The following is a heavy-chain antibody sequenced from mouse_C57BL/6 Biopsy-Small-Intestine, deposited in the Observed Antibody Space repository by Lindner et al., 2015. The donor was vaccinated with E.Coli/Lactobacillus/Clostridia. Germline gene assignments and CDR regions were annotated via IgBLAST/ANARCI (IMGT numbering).Heavy chain of an antibody. CDR1: GYAFTDYE. J-gene: IGHJ2*01. CDR3: TTERDLGVYYGH. CDR2: TDPETGGT. V-gene: IGHV1-15*01. Sequence: VQLQESGRDLVRPGASVTLSCKASGYAFTDYEMHWVEQTPVHGLEWIGSTDPETGGTAYNQKFKDKAILTADKSSSTAYMELRSLTSEDSAVYYCTTERDLGVYYGHWGQGTTLTVSS.